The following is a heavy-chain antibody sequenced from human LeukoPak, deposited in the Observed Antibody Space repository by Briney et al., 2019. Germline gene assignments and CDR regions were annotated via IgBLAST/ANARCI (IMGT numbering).Heavy chain of an antibody. D-gene: IGHD1-1*01. V-gene: IGHV4-30-2*01. CDR3: ARGTERASWFDP. CDR1: GGSISSGGYS. J-gene: IGHJ5*02. Sequence: SQTLSLTCAVSGGSISSGGYSWSWTRQPPGKGLEWIGYIYHSGSTYYSPSLKGRVTISVDRSKNQFSLKLSSVTAADTAVYYCARGTERASWFDPWGQGTLVTVSS. CDR2: IYHSGST.